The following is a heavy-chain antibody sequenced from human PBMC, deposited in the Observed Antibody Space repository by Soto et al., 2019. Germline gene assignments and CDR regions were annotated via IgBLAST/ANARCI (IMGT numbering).Heavy chain of an antibody. CDR2: SSLYHHST. J-gene: IGHJ4*02. CDR3: ARELYSCGGDCPYYMDY. CDR1: GYPFTDYF. V-gene: IGHV1-46*01. Sequence: ASVKVSCKPSGYPFTDYFIHWVRQAPGQGLEWMGISSLYHHSTSYAQKFQGRLTVTADTSTTTVYMDLSSLTSEDSAVYWCARELYSCGGDCPYYMDYWRLGTLVTVSS. D-gene: IGHD2-21*02.